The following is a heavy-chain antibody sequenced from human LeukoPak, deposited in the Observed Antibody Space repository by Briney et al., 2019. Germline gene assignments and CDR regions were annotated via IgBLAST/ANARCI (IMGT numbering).Heavy chain of an antibody. CDR3: ARSDAFDI. CDR2: ISSGSTTI. Sequence: GESLRLSCAASGFSVSTNYMNWVRQAPGKGLEWVSYISSGSTTIYYADSAKGRFTISRDNAKNSLYLQMNSLRAEDTAVYYCARSDAFDIWGQGTMVTVSS. V-gene: IGHV3-48*01. J-gene: IGHJ3*02. CDR1: GFSVSTNY.